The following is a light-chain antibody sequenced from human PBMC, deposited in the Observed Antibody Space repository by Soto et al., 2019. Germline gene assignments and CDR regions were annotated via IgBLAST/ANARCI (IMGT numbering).Light chain of an antibody. Sequence: ETVMTQSPATLSVSPGERATLSCRASQSVSGDLAWYQQKPGQAPRLLIFAASTRATSVPARFTGSRSGTEFTLTISSLQSEDFAIYYCQQYNNWPPWTFGQGTKVDMK. CDR3: QQYNNWPPWT. CDR2: AAS. J-gene: IGKJ1*01. V-gene: IGKV3-15*01. CDR1: QSVSGD.